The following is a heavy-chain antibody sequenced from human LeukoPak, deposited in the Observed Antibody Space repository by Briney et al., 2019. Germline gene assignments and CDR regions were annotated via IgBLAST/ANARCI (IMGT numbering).Heavy chain of an antibody. J-gene: IGHJ4*02. D-gene: IGHD2-2*01. CDR1: GFTFSSYA. CDR3: ARDRNVVVPAAIGY. V-gene: IGHV3-30-3*01. CDR2: ISYDGSNK. Sequence: GGSLRLSCAASGFTFSSYAMHWGRQAPGKGLEWGAVISYDGSNKYYADSVKGRFTISRENSKNTLYLQMNSLRAEDTAVYYCARDRNVVVPAAIGYWGQGTLVTVSS.